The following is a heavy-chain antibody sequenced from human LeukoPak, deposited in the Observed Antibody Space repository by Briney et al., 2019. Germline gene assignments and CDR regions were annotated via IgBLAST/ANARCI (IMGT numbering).Heavy chain of an antibody. CDR3: ARVQRSSNWFDP. J-gene: IGHJ5*02. CDR2: IYGGGST. CDR1: GFTVNNNY. Sequence: PGGSLRLSCAASGFTVNNNYGSWVRQAPGKGLEWVSVIYGGGSTYYADSVKGRFTISRDNSKNTVYLQMNSLRAEDAAVYYCARVQRSSNWFDPWGQGTLVTVSS. V-gene: IGHV3-53*01. D-gene: IGHD5-24*01.